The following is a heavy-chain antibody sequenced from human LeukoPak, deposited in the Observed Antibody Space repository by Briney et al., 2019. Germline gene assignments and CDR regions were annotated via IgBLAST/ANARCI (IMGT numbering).Heavy chain of an antibody. CDR1: GGSISSGGYY. V-gene: IGHV4-61*02. Sequence: SETLSLTCAVSGGSISSGGYYWSWIRQPAGKGLEWIGRIYTSGSTNYNPSLKSRVTMSVDASKNQFSLKLSSVTAADTAVYYCGYMDDYWGQGTLVTVSS. CDR2: IYTSGST. J-gene: IGHJ4*02. CDR3: GYMDDY. D-gene: IGHD3-16*02.